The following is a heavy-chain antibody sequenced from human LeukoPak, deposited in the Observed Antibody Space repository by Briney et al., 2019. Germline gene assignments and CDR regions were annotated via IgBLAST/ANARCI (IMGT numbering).Heavy chain of an antibody. V-gene: IGHV3-23*01. CDR1: GFTFSTFA. CDR2: ISGSGTST. Sequence: GGSLRLSCAASGFTFSTFAMSWVRQAPGKGREWVSTISGSGTSTYFADSVKGWFTISRDNSKNTLYLQMNSLRAEDTAVYYCAKDPEQLIGYCSGGTCSLRYWGQGTLVTVSS. CDR3: AKDPEQLIGYCSGGTCSLRY. D-gene: IGHD2-15*01. J-gene: IGHJ4*02.